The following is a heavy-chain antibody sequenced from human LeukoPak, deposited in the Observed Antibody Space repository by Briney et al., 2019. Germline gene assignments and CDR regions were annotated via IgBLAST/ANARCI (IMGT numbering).Heavy chain of an antibody. J-gene: IGHJ6*02. CDR1: GFTVSSNY. D-gene: IGHD2-21*02. CDR3: AKNCDSPMGVPYAMDV. Sequence: GGSLRLSCAASGFTVSSNYMSWVRQAPGKGLEWVSAIGSGSAGTTIYAESVKDRFTISRDDSKNTLYLQMGSLRGDDSAVYYCAKNCDSPMGVPYAMDVWGRGTTVTVSS. V-gene: IGHV3-23*01. CDR2: IGSGSAGTT.